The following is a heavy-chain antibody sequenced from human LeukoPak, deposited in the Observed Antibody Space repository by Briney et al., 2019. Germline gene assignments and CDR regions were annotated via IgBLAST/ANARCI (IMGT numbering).Heavy chain of an antibody. J-gene: IGHJ4*02. CDR3: AKNGRGSGSYYPRTKYYFDY. Sequence: PGGSLRLSCAASGFTFSSFEMKWVRQAPGKGLEWVSYISSGGSTIYYADSVKGRFTISRDNAKNSLYLQMNSLRAEDTAVYYCAKNGRGSGSYYPRTKYYFDYWGQGTLVTVSS. D-gene: IGHD3-10*01. CDR2: ISSGGSTI. CDR1: GFTFSSFE. V-gene: IGHV3-48*03.